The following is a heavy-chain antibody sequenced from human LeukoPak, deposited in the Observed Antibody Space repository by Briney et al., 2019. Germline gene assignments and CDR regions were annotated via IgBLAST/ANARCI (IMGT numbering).Heavy chain of an antibody. CDR1: GGTFSSYA. CDR3: ARIRDGYNDAYDL. V-gene: IGHV1-69*06. J-gene: IGHJ3*01. D-gene: IGHD5-24*01. Sequence: SVKVSCRASGGTFSSYAISWVRQAPGQGLEWMGGIIPVFGTANYAQKFQGRVTITADKSTSTAYMELSSLRSEDTAIYYCARIRDGYNDAYDLWGQGTVVTVPS. CDR2: IIPVFGTA.